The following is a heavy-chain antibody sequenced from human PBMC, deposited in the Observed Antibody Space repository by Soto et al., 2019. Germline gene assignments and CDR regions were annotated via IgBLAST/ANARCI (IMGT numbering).Heavy chain of an antibody. CDR1: GFTFSNAW. D-gene: IGHD6-6*01. CDR3: TTANSSSSNAFDI. Sequence: GGSLRLSCAASGFTFSNAWMSWVRQAPGKGLEWVGRIKSKTDGGTTDYAAPVKGRFTISRDDSKNTLYLQMNSLKTVDTAVYYCTTANSSSSNAFDIWGQGTMVTVSS. CDR2: IKSKTDGGTT. J-gene: IGHJ3*02. V-gene: IGHV3-15*01.